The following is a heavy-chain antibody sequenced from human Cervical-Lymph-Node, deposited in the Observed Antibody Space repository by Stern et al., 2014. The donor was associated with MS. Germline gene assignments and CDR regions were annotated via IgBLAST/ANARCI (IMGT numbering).Heavy chain of an antibody. Sequence: VQLVESGGGLVQPGGSLRLSCVASGFTFVNYDMQWVRQPPGKGLEWVSAIGSAGDTYYAGSVKGRFTISRENAKNSRYLQMNSLTAGDTAVYYCARAAYSSGWFHYGTDVWGQGTTVTVSS. CDR1: GFTFVNYD. D-gene: IGHD6-19*01. J-gene: IGHJ6*02. V-gene: IGHV3-13*01. CDR3: ARAAYSSGWFHYGTDV. CDR2: IGSAGDT.